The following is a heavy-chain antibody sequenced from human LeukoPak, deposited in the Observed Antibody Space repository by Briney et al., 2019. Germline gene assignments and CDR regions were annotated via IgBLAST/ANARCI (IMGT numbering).Heavy chain of an antibody. CDR2: LSGSGGST. J-gene: IGHJ4*02. Sequence: GGSLRLSCAVSGFSFSNYAMSWVRQAPGKGLEWVTTLSGSGGSTYYADSVKGRFTISRDNSKHTLYLQMNSLRAEDTAVYYCARVSYYDVLSPSYYFDFWGQGTLVTVSS. CDR3: ARVSYYDVLSPSYYFDF. CDR1: GFSFSNYA. V-gene: IGHV3-23*01. D-gene: IGHD3-9*01.